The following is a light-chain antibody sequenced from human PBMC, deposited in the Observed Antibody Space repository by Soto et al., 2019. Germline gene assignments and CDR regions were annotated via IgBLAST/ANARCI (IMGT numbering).Light chain of an antibody. CDR3: QSYDSSSVV. CDR1: SSNIGAGYD. CDR2: GNS. Sequence: QSVLTQPPSVSGAPGQRVTISCTGSSSNIGAGYDVHWYQQLPGTAPKLLIYGNSNRPSGVPDRFSGSKSGTSASLAIIGLQSEDEAAYYCQSYDSSSVVFGGGTQLTVL. J-gene: IGLJ2*01. V-gene: IGLV1-40*01.